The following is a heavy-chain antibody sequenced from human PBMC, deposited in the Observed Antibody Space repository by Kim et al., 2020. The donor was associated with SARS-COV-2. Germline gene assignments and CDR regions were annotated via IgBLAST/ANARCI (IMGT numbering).Heavy chain of an antibody. Sequence: SETLSLTCAVSGGSISSSNWWSWVRQPPGKGLEWIGEIYHSGSTNYNPSLKSRVTISVDKSKNQFSLKLSSVTAADTAVYYCARDLGYCSSTSCNWFDPWGQGTLVTVSS. CDR1: GGSISSSNW. CDR2: IYHSGST. J-gene: IGHJ5*02. D-gene: IGHD2-2*01. CDR3: ARDLGYCSSTSCNWFDP. V-gene: IGHV4-4*02.